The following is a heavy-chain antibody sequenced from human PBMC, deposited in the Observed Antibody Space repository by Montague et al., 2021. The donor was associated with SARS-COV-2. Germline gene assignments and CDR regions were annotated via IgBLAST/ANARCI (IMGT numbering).Heavy chain of an antibody. Sequence: SLRLSCAASGFTFSSHNINWVRQAPGKGLEWVSYISRSSDTIYYADSVKGRFTISRGNAKNLLYLQMNSLRDEDTAVYYCARALSSQGSFQWGYYFDSWGQGTLVTVSS. CDR1: GFTFSSHN. CDR2: ISRSSDTI. J-gene: IGHJ4*02. V-gene: IGHV3-48*02. D-gene: IGHD1-26*01. CDR3: ARALSSQGSFQWGYYFDS.